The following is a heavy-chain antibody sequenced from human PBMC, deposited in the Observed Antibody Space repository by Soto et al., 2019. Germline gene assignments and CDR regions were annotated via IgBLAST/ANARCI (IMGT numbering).Heavy chain of an antibody. CDR3: ARDGGYSSSHIDY. V-gene: IGHV3-33*01. CDR2: IWYDGSNK. D-gene: IGHD6-6*01. Sequence: QVQLVESGGGVVQPGRPLRLSCAASGFTFSSYGMHWVRQAPGKGLEWVAVIWYDGSNKYYADSVKGRFTISRDNSKNTLYLQMNTLRAEDTAVYYCARDGGYSSSHIDYWGQGTLVTVSS. J-gene: IGHJ4*02. CDR1: GFTFSSYG.